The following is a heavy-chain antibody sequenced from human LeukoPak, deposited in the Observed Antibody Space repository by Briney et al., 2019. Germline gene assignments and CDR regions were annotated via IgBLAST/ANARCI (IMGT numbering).Heavy chain of an antibody. CDR3: AKSRSPRGSYYYGSGSYLGPFDP. J-gene: IGHJ5*02. V-gene: IGHV3-23*01. CDR2: ISGSGGTT. Sequence: GGSLRLSCAASGFTFSSYAMSWVRQAPGKGLEWVSAISGSGGTTYYADSVKGRFTISRDNSKNTLYLQMNSLRAEDTAVYYCAKSRSPRGSYYYGSGSYLGPFDPWGQGTLVTVSS. D-gene: IGHD3-10*01. CDR1: GFTFSSYA.